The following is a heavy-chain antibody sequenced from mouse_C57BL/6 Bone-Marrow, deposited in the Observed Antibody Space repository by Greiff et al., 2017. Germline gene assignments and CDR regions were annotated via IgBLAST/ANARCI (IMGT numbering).Heavy chain of an antibody. V-gene: IGHV14-3*01. Sequence: EVKLMESVAELVRPGASVKLSCTASGFNIKNTYMHWVKQRPEQGLEWIGRIDPANGTTKYAPQFQGKATITADTSSNTAYLQLSSLTSDYTAIYFCAGVLRSVFAYWGQGTLVTVSA. CDR2: IDPANGTT. J-gene: IGHJ3*01. D-gene: IGHD1-1*01. CDR1: GFNIKNTY. CDR3: AGVLRSVFAY.